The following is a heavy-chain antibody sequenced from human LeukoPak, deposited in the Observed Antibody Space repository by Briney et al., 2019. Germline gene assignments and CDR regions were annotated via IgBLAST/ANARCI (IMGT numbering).Heavy chain of an antibody. CDR1: GFTFSGYA. Sequence: GGSLRLSCAASGFTFSGYAMHWVRQAPGKGLEWVAVISYDGSNKYYADSVKGRFTISRDNSKNTLYLQMNSLRAEDTAVYYCARRALADFDYWGQGTLVTVSS. V-gene: IGHV3-30-3*01. CDR3: ARRALADFDY. CDR2: ISYDGSNK. J-gene: IGHJ4*02. D-gene: IGHD6-19*01.